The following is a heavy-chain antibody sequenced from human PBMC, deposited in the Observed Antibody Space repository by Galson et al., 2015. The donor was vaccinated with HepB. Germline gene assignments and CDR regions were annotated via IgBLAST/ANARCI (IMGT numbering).Heavy chain of an antibody. D-gene: IGHD3-22*01. CDR1: GYTFTTFF. J-gene: IGHJ4*02. CDR3: AIAIVAPSNPNFYN. Sequence: SVKVSCKASGYTFTTFFIHWMRQAPGQGLEWVGWINPTSGDTGYAQKFQGRVTMTRDTSISTAYMELSNLRSDDTAVYYCAIAIVAPSNPNFYNWGQGTLVTVSS. CDR2: INPTSGDT. V-gene: IGHV1-2*02.